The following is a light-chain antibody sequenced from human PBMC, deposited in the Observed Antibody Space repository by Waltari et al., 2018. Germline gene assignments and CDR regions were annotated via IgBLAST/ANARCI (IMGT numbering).Light chain of an antibody. V-gene: IGLV1-47*01. CDR2: RNE. CDR1: TPNFRAQL. J-gene: IGLJ3*02. CDR3: ATWDESPSGHWV. Sequence: SVLIHPPSESGTPGQRVTIACAERTPNFRAQLPHVYQQVPGKAPNLLIYRNELRRSGVPDRFSGSKSGTSASLAISGLQSEDEADYYCATWDESPSGHWVFGGGTKVTVL.